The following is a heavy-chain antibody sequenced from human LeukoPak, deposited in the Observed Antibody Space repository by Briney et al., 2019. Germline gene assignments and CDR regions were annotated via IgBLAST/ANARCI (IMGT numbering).Heavy chain of an antibody. CDR1: GFTFSSYS. V-gene: IGHV3-23*01. Sequence: RAGGSLRLSCTASGFTFSSYSMNWVRQAPGKGLEWVSGISGSGGSTYYADSVKGRFTISRDNSKNTLYLQMNSLRAEDTAVYYCAMPPEGIAVAGGLDYWGQGTLVTVSS. CDR2: ISGSGGST. J-gene: IGHJ4*02. D-gene: IGHD6-19*01. CDR3: AMPPEGIAVAGGLDY.